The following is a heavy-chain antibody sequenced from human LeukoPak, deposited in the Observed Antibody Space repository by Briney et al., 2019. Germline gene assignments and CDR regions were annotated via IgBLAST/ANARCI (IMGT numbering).Heavy chain of an antibody. Sequence: PGRSLRLSCAASGFTFSSYAMHWVRQAPGKGLEWVAVISYDGSNKYYADSVKGRFTISRDNSKNTLYLQMNSLRAEDTAVYYCASLKLGNPRDIDYWGQGTLVTVSS. V-gene: IGHV3-30-3*01. J-gene: IGHJ4*02. D-gene: IGHD7-27*01. CDR2: ISYDGSNK. CDR1: GFTFSSYA. CDR3: ASLKLGNPRDIDY.